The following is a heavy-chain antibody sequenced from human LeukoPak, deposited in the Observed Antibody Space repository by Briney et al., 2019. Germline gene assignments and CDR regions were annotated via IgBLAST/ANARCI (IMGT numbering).Heavy chain of an antibody. D-gene: IGHD3-22*01. CDR1: GGSISSGGYS. CDR3: ASAGYGGSTYYYENWFDP. Sequence: PSETLSLTCAVSGGSISSGGYSWSWIRQPPGKGLEWIGYIYHSGSTYYNPSLKSRVTISVDRSKNQFSLKLSSVTAADTAVYYCASAGYGGSTYYYENWFDPWGQGTLVTVSS. CDR2: IYHSGST. V-gene: IGHV4-30-2*01. J-gene: IGHJ5*02.